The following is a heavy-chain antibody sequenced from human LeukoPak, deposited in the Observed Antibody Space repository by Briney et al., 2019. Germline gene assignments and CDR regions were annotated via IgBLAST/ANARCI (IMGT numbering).Heavy chain of an antibody. V-gene: IGHV1-18*01. J-gene: IGHJ5*02. CDR1: GHTFTSYG. D-gene: IGHD3-22*01. Sequence: ASVKVSCKASGHTFTSYGISWVRQAPGQGLEWMGWISAYNGNTNYAQRLQGRVTMTTDTSTSTAYMELRSLRSDDTAVYYCARKSGSSGYYYSNWFDPWGQGTLVTVSS. CDR3: ARKSGSSGYYYSNWFDP. CDR2: ISAYNGNT.